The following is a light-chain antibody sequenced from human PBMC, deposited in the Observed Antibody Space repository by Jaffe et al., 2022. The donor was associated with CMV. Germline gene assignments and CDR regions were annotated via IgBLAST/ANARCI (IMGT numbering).Light chain of an antibody. CDR3: QQSYNTPRT. J-gene: IGKJ2*01. V-gene: IGKV1-39*01. CDR1: QSVRYY. CDR2: TAS. Sequence: DIQMTQSPSYLSASVGDSVNITCRATQSVRYYLNWYQQKPGKAPNLLIYTASSLQSGVPSRFSGSGSGTDFTLTITSLQPEDFATYYCQQSYNTPRTFGQGTKLEIK.